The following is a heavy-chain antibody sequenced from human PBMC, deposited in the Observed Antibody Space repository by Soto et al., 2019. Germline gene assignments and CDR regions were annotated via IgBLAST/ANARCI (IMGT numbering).Heavy chain of an antibody. D-gene: IGHD3-22*01. CDR2: ISWNSATI. V-gene: IGHV3-9*01. Sequence: VQLVESGGGSVQPGRSLRLSCSASGFSFDEYALHWVRQTPGKGLEWVSGISWNSATIEFADSVKGRFNISRDNAKNSLYLQMNSLTTEDTVVYFCAKVRGRTYYYDTFDVWGQGTMVTVS. J-gene: IGHJ3*01. CDR3: AKVRGRTYYYDTFDV. CDR1: GFSFDEYA.